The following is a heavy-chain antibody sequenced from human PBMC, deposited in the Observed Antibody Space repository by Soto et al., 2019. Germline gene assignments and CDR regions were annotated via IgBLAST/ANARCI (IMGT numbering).Heavy chain of an antibody. CDR3: ERLHGDYDALTGQASYHYYFGMDV. D-gene: IGHD3-9*01. Sequence: GESLKISCKGSGYNFATYWIGWVRQMPGKGLEWMGIIYPGDSDTRYGPSFQGQVTISADKSINTAYLQWSSLKASDTAMYYCERLHGDYDALTGQASYHYYFGMDVWGQGTPVTVSS. V-gene: IGHV5-51*01. CDR1: GYNFATYW. CDR2: IYPGDSDT. J-gene: IGHJ6*02.